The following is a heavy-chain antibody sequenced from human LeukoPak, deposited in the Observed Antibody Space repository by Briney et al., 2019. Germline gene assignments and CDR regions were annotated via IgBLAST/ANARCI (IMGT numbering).Heavy chain of an antibody. CDR1: GFTFNSYS. V-gene: IGHV3-21*01. D-gene: IGHD1-26*01. J-gene: IGHJ4*02. CDR2: ISSDGDYI. Sequence: EGSLRLSCAASGFTFNSYSLSWVRQAPGKGLEWVSSISSDGDYIYYADSLKGRFTISRDNAKNSLYLQMNNLRAEDTAVYYCARGPATRVYYFDYWGQGTLVTVSS. CDR3: ARGPATRVYYFDY.